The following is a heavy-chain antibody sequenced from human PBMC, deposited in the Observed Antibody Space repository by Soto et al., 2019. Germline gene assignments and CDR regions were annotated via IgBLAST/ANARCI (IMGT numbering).Heavy chain of an antibody. D-gene: IGHD3-22*01. CDR1: GFTFSSYW. CDR2: IKQDGSEK. J-gene: IGHJ2*01. CDR3: ARANTPYDSSPFYWYFDL. V-gene: IGHV3-7*05. Sequence: GGSLRLSCAASGFTFSSYWMSWVRQAPGKGLEWVANIKQDGSEKYYVDSVKGRFTISRDNAKNSLYLQMNSLRAEDTAVYYCARANTPYDSSPFYWYFDLWGRGTLVTVSS.